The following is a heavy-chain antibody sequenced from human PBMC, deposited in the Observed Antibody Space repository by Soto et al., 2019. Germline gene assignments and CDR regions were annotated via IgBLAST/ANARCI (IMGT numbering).Heavy chain of an antibody. Sequence: SETLSLTCTVSGGSISSYYWSWIRQPPGKGLEWIGYIYYSGSTNYNPSLKSRVTISVDTSKNQFSLKLSSVTAADTAVYYCAYISDYSGPFQHWGQGTLVTVSS. CDR3: AYISDYSGPFQH. J-gene: IGHJ1*01. CDR2: IYYSGST. D-gene: IGHD4-17*01. CDR1: GGSISSYY. V-gene: IGHV4-59*01.